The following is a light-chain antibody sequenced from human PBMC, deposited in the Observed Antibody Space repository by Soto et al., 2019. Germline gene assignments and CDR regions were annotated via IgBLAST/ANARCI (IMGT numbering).Light chain of an antibody. V-gene: IGLV3-21*04. CDR3: EVWDGTTHHLV. CDR1: KVGSKS. Sequence: SYELTQPPSVSVGPGRTAIITCGGSKVGSKSVHWYQQKPGQAPVLVIYYDVDRPSGIAGRFSGSNSGDTATLTIDSVAAGDGADDYGEVWDGTTHHLVFGGGTEVTVL. J-gene: IGLJ3*02. CDR2: YDV.